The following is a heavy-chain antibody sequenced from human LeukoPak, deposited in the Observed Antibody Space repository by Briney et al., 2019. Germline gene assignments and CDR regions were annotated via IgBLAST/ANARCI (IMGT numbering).Heavy chain of an antibody. CDR2: INWNGGST. D-gene: IGHD1-26*01. CDR1: GFTFDGYG. CDR3: ARVRVGATNKGEFDY. V-gene: IGHV3-20*04. J-gene: IGHJ4*02. Sequence: GGSLRLSCAASGFTFDGYGMSWVRQAPGKGLEWVSGINWNGGSTGYADSVKGRFTISRDNAKNSLYLQMNSLRAEDTALYYCARVRVGATNKGEFDYWGQGTLVTVSS.